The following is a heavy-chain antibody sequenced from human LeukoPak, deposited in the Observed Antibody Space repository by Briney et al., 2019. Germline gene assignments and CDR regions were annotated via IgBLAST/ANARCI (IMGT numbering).Heavy chain of an antibody. D-gene: IGHD2-15*01. CDR3: ASATGDCSGGSCYGDAFDI. J-gene: IGHJ3*02. CDR1: GFTFSSYS. CDR2: ISSSSSYI. V-gene: IGHV3-21*01. Sequence: GGSLRLSCEASGFTFSSYSMNWVRQAPGKGLEWVSSISSSSSYIYYADSVKGRFTISRDNAKNSLYLQMNSLRAEDTAVYYCASATGDCSGGSCYGDAFDIWGQGTMVTVSS.